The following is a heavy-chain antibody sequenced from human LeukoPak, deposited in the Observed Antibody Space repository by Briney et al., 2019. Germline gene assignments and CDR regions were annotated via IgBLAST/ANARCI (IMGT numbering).Heavy chain of an antibody. D-gene: IGHD5-12*01. CDR1: GGSISSYY. Sequence: SETLSLTCTVSGGSISSYYWSWIRQPPGKGLEWLGSIYYTGSTNYHPSLKSRVTISLDTSKNQFSLRLSSVTAADTAVYYCARGSGYVYYWGQGTLVTVSS. CDR3: ARGSGYVYY. J-gene: IGHJ4*02. CDR2: IYYTGST. V-gene: IGHV4-59*01.